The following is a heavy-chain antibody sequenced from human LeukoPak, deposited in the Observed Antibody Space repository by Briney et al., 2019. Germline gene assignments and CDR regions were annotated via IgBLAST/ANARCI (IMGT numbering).Heavy chain of an antibody. CDR1: GASISSYY. CDR3: ARRKDEVTATFDY. D-gene: IGHD2-21*02. Sequence: SERHSPICPVSGASISSYYGSWTRQPPGKGLEWIGNIFYSGTTYYNPSLKSRVTISVDTSKNQFSLKVRVVTAADTAVYHCARRKDEVTATFDYWG. CDR2: IFYSGTT. V-gene: IGHV4-39*01. J-gene: IGHJ4*01.